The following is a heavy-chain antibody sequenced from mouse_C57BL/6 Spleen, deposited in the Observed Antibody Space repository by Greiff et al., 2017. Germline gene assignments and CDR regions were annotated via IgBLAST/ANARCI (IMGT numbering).Heavy chain of an antibody. J-gene: IGHJ4*01. CDR2: FYPGSGSI. V-gene: IGHV1-62-2*01. D-gene: IGHD1-1*01. CDR1: GYTFTEYT. CDR3: ARHPKYYGSSPYAMDY. Sequence: VQLQQSGAELVKPGASVKLSCKASGYTFTEYTIHWVKQRSGQGLEWIGWFYPGSGSIKYNEKFKDKATLNADKSSSTVYIELSRLTSEGSAVYFCARHPKYYGSSPYAMDYWSQGTSVTVSS.